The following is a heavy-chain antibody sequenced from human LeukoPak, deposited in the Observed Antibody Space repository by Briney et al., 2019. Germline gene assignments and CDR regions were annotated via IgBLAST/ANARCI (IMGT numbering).Heavy chain of an antibody. Sequence: SETLSLTCTVSGGSISSYYWSWIRQPPGKGLEWIGYIYYSGNTYYNPSLKSRVTISVATSKNQFSLKLTSVTAADTAIYYCARHGSSYSFDYWGQGTLVTVSS. D-gene: IGHD3-10*01. CDR2: IYYSGNT. V-gene: IGHV4-59*08. CDR3: ARHGSSYSFDY. J-gene: IGHJ4*02. CDR1: GGSISSYY.